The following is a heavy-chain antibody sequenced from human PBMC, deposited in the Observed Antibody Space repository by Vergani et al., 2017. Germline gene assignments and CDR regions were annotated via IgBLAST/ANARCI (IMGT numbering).Heavy chain of an antibody. CDR2: IIPILGIA. V-gene: IGHV1-69*08. Sequence: QVQLVQSGAEVKKPGSSVKVSCKASGGTFSSYTISWVRQAPGQGLEWMGRIIPILGIANYAQKFQGRVKITADKSTSTAYLELSSLRSEDTAGYYCAGESWFDPWGQGTLVTVSS. CDR3: AGESWFDP. J-gene: IGHJ5*02. CDR1: GGTFSSYT.